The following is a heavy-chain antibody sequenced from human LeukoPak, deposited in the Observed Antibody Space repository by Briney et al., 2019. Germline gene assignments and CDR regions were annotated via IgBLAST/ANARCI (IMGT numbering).Heavy chain of an antibody. CDR1: GGSISNSSYY. CDR2: IYYSGST. V-gene: IGHV4-39*07. CDR3: AGGQLGYVMEDYFDY. J-gene: IGHJ4*02. D-gene: IGHD7-27*01. Sequence: SETLSLTCTVSGGSISNSSYYWGWIRQPPGKGLEWIGSIYYSGSTYYNPSLKSRVTISVDTSKNQFSLKLSSVTAADTAVYHCAGGQLGYVMEDYFDYWGQGTLVTVSS.